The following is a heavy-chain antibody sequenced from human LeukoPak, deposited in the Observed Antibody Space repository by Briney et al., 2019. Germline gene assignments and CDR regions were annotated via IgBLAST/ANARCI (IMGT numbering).Heavy chain of an antibody. CDR1: GGSISSSSYY. J-gene: IGHJ5*02. V-gene: IGHV4-39*07. CDR3: AISWGMVDGYNWFDP. D-gene: IGHD3-16*01. Sequence: PSETLSLTCTVSGGSISSSSYYWGWIRQPPGKGLEWIGSIYYSGSTYYNPSLKSRVTISVDTSKNQFSLNLSSVTAADTAVYYCAISWGMVDGYNWFDPWGQGTLVTVSS. CDR2: IYYSGST.